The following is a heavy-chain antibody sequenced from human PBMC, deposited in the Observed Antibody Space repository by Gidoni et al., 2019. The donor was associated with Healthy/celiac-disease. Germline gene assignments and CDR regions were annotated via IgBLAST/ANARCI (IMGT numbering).Heavy chain of an antibody. CDR2: IYYSGST. CDR3: ARIEAAAGTQFDY. Sequence: IYYSGSTYYNPSLKSRVTISVDTSKNQFSLKLSSVTAADTAVYYCARIEAAAGTQFDYWGQGTLVTVSS. J-gene: IGHJ4*02. D-gene: IGHD6-13*01. V-gene: IGHV4-31*02.